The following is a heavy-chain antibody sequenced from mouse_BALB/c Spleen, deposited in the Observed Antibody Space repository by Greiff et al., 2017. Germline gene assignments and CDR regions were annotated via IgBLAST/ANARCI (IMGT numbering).Heavy chain of an antibody. CDR1: GFTFSSYA. CDR3: ARDLDYGNYGAMDY. CDR2: ISSGGSYI. V-gene: IGHV5-9-4*01. Sequence: EVKLMESAGGLVKPGGSLKLSCAASGFTFSSYALTWARQSPEKRLEWVAEISSGGSYIYYPDTVTGRFTIFSDNAKNTLVLEMSSLRSVDTSMYYCARDLDYGNYGAMDYWGKGTSVTVSS. J-gene: IGHJ4*01. D-gene: IGHD2-1*01.